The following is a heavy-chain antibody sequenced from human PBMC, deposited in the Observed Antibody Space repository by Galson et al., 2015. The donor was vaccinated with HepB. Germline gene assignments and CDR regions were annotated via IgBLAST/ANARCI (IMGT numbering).Heavy chain of an antibody. CDR3: ARVGAVAGRYFDY. D-gene: IGHD6-19*01. CDR1: GFMFSNYW. J-gene: IGHJ4*02. CDR2: ISGDGGGT. V-gene: IGHV3-74*01. Sequence: SLRLSCAASGFMFSNYWMHWVRQVPGKGLVWVSRISGDGGGTTYADSVKGRFTISRDNVKNTLDLQMNSLRAEYTAVYYCARVGAVAGRYFDYWGQGTLVTVSS.